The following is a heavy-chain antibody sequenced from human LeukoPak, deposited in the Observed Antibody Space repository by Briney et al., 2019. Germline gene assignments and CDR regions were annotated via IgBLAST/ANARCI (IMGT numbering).Heavy chain of an antibody. V-gene: IGHV1-18*01. CDR2: ISAYNGNT. CDR3: ARDIVVVPAAKRPRGYYYYGMDV. CDR1: GYTFTSYG. Sequence: ASVKVSCKASGYTFTSYGISWVRQAPGQGLEWMGWISAYNGNTNYAQKLQGRVSMTTDTSTSTAYMELRSLRSDDTAVYYCARDIVVVPAAKRPRGYYYYGMDVWGQGTTVTVSS. D-gene: IGHD2-2*01. J-gene: IGHJ6*02.